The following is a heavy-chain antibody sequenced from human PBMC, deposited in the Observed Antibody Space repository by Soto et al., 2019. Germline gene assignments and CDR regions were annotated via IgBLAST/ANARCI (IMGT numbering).Heavy chain of an antibody. CDR1: GFSLSTTAEG. V-gene: IGHV2-5*02. J-gene: IGHJ4*02. D-gene: IGHD2-2*01. CDR3: AHGSCSSADSYPNPYPEY. Sequence: QITLKESGPTLVKPTQTLTLTCTFSGFSLSTTAEGEGWIRQPPGKALEWLALIYWDDDARYSPSLKSRLTITKDTSKILVVLTMTNVEPGDTATYYCAHGSCSSADSYPNPYPEYWGQGILVTVSS. CDR2: IYWDDDA.